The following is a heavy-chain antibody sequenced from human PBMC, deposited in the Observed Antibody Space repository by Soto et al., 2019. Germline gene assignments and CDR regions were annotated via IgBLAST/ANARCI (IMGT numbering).Heavy chain of an antibody. CDR1: GYTFASYG. CDR3: ARDPLAPYY. CDR2: ISAYNGST. V-gene: IGHV1-18*01. J-gene: IGHJ4*02. D-gene: IGHD1-1*01. Sequence: ASVKVSCKASGYTFASYGITWVRQAPGQGLEWMGWISAYNGSTNYAQKLQGRVTMTTDTSTSTAYMEVRSLRSDDTAVYYCARDPLAPYYWGQGTLVTVSS.